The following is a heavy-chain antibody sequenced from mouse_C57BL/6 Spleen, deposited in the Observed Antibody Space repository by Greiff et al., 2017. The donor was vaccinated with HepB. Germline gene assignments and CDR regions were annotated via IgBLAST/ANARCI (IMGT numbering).Heavy chain of an antibody. CDR3: ARHGLQGTWFAY. CDR2: ISSGGSYT. V-gene: IGHV5-6*01. D-gene: IGHD2-13*01. Sequence: EVQLQESGGDLVKPGGSLKLSCAASGFTFSSYGMSWVRQTPDKRLEWVATISSGGSYTYYPDSVKGRFTISRDNAKNTLYLQMSSLKSEDTAMYYCARHGLQGTWFAYWGQGTLVTVSA. J-gene: IGHJ3*01. CDR1: GFTFSSYG.